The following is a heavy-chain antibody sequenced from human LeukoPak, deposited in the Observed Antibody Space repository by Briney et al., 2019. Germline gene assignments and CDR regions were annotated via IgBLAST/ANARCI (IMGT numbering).Heavy chain of an antibody. D-gene: IGHD5-18*01. J-gene: IGHJ4*02. V-gene: IGHV4-4*07. CDR1: GSSISSYY. CDR3: ARDVGGYNYGYSLDY. Sequence: PSETLSLTCTVSGSSISSYYWNWIRQPAGKGLEWIGRIYTSGSTSYNSSLKSRVTMSVDTSKNQFSLKLSSVTAADTAVYYCARDVGGYNYGYSLDYWGQGTLVSVSS. CDR2: IYTSGST.